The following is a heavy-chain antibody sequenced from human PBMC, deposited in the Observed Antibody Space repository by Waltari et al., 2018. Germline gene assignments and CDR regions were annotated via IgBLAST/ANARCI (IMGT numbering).Heavy chain of an antibody. V-gene: IGHV1-69*08. CDR1: GGTFSSYA. Sequence: QVQLVQSGAEVKKPGSSVKVSCKASGGTFSSYAISWVRQAPGQGLEWMGRVITSFRTANYAQTFQGRVTITADKSTSTAYMDLSSLRSEDTAVYYCARDQGNTMSHSKWGHGTLVTVSS. CDR2: VITSFRTA. CDR3: ARDQGNTMSHSK. J-gene: IGHJ4*01. D-gene: IGHD3-22*01.